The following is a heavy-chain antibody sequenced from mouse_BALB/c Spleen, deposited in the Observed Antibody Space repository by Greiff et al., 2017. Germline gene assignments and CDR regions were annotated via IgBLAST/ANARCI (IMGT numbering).Heavy chain of an antibody. CDR2: IDPSDSYT. CDR3: ARSYGPLAMDY. D-gene: IGHD1-2*01. Sequence: VQLQQPGAELVKPGASVKMSCKASGYTFTSYWMHWVKQRPGQGLEWIGVIDPSDSYTSYNQKFKGKATLTVDTSSSTAYMQLSSLTSEDSAVYFCARSYGPLAMDYWGQGTSVTVSS. J-gene: IGHJ4*01. V-gene: IGHV1-59*01. CDR1: GYTFTSYW.